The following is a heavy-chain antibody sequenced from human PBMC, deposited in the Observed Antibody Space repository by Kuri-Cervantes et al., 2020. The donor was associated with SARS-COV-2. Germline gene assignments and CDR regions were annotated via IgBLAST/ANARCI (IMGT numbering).Heavy chain of an antibody. V-gene: IGHV4-39*07. CDR1: GGSSSSSIYY. CDR3: ARVFHARGAYYDFWSGPYYYYMDV. Sequence: SETLSLTCTVAGGSSSSSIYYWGLIRQPPGKGLEWIGSIYYSGSTYYNPSLKSRVTISVDTSKNQFSLKLSSVTAADTAVYYCARVFHARGAYYDFWSGPYYYYMDVWGKGTTVTVSS. D-gene: IGHD3-3*01. CDR2: IYYSGST. J-gene: IGHJ6*03.